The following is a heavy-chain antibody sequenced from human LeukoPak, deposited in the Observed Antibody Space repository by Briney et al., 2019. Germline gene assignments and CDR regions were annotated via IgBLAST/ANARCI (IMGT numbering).Heavy chain of an antibody. CDR1: GYSISSGYY. CDR2: TYHSEST. CDR3: ARDAPSAGFDWLGHVWGRYAMDV. D-gene: IGHD3-9*01. J-gene: IGHJ6*02. V-gene: IGHV4-38-2*02. Sequence: SETLCLTCTVSGYSISSGYYGGWIRQPPGKGLEWIGITYHSESTYYNPSPKSRVTISVDTSKNQFSLKLSSVTAAETAVYYCARDAPSAGFDWLGHVWGRYAMDVWGPGTTVTAS.